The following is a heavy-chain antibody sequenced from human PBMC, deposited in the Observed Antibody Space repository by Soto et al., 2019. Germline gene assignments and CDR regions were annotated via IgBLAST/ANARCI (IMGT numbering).Heavy chain of an antibody. CDR2: TSSDGGIE. Sequence: QVQLLESGGGVVQPGASLRLSYVSSGFSFSDHSMHWFRQAPGKGLEWVAVTSSDGGIEIYADSVKGRFTISRDNSKNTLYLQMNSLTVEDTAIYYCAREVVTTKWFFDNWGQGILVTVSS. CDR1: GFSFSDHS. V-gene: IGHV3-30-3*01. D-gene: IGHD2-8*01. J-gene: IGHJ4*02. CDR3: AREVVTTKWFFDN.